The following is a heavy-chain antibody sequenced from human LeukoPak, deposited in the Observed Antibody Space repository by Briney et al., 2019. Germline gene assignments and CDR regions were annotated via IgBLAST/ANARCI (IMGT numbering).Heavy chain of an antibody. CDR3: ARGYYDILTGYYTHNFDY. D-gene: IGHD3-9*01. CDR2: ISGSGGST. Sequence: GGSLRLSCAASGFTFSSYAMSWVRQAPGKGLEWVSAISGSGGSTYYADSVKGRFTISRDNSKNTLYLQMNSLRAEDTAVYYCARGYYDILTGYYTHNFDYWGQGTLVTVSS. CDR1: GFTFSSYA. J-gene: IGHJ4*02. V-gene: IGHV3-23*01.